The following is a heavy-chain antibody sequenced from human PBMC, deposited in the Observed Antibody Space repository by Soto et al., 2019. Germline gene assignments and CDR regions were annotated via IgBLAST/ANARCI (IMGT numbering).Heavy chain of an antibody. D-gene: IGHD2-2*02. CDR3: ARVGIGYCSSTSCYMEKNWFDP. V-gene: IGHV1-69*13. CDR1: GGTFSSYA. J-gene: IGHJ5*02. Sequence: GASVKVSCKASGGTFSSYAISWVRQAPGQGLEWMGGIIPIFGTANYAQKFQGRVTITADESTSTAYMELSSLRSEDTAVYYCARVGIGYCSSTSCYMEKNWFDPWGQGTLVTVSS. CDR2: IIPIFGTA.